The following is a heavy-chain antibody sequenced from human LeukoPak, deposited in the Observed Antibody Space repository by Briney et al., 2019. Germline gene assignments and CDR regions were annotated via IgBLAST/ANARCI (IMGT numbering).Heavy chain of an antibody. J-gene: IGHJ4*02. Sequence: GGSLRLSCAASGFLFSGHWMSWVRQAPGKGLEWVANIKQDGSEKNYVDSVKGRFTVSRDNAKNSLYLQMNLLSSDDTPVYFSANYRVRGYSYGVLDYWGQGTLVTVSS. CDR1: GFLFSGHW. CDR2: IKQDGSEK. D-gene: IGHD5-18*01. CDR3: ANYRVRGYSYGVLDY. V-gene: IGHV3-7*05.